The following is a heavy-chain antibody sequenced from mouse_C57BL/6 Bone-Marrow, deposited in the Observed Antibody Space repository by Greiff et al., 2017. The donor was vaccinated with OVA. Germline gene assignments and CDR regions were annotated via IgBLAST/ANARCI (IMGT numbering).Heavy chain of an antibody. CDR2: ISSGGSYT. V-gene: IGHV5-6*01. CDR3: ERQETAQATFDY. CDR1: GFTFSSYG. J-gene: IGHJ2*01. Sequence: EVKLMESGGDLVKPGGSLTLSCAASGFTFSSYGMSWVRQTPDKRLEWVATISSGGSYTYYPDSVKGRFTISRDNAKNTLYLQMRSLKSEDTAMDYCERQETAQATFDYWGQGTTLTVSS. D-gene: IGHD3-2*02.